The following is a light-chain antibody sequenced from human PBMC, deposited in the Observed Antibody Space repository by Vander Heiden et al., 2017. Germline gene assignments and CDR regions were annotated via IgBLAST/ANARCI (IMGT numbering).Light chain of an antibody. CDR1: QGISSY. Sequence: AIRITQSPSSFSASTGDRVTITCRASQGISSYLAWYQQKPGKAPKLLIYAASTLQSGVPSRFSGSGTGTDFTLTISCLQSEDFATYYCQQYYSYPITFGSGTKVDIK. J-gene: IGKJ3*01. CDR3: QQYYSYPIT. CDR2: AAS. V-gene: IGKV1-8*01.